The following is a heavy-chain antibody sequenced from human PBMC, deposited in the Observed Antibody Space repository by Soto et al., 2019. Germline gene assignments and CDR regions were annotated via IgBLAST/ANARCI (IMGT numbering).Heavy chain of an antibody. V-gene: IGHV1-69*13. CDR2: IIPIFGTA. Sequence: SVKVSCKASGGTFSSYAISWVRQAPGQGLEWMRGIIPIFGTANYAQKFQGRVTITADESTSAAYMEQSSLRSEDTALYYCARPYDITTQYYYYYGMDVWGQGTTVTVSS. CDR1: GGTFSSYA. J-gene: IGHJ6*02. D-gene: IGHD3-9*01. CDR3: ARPYDITTQYYYYYGMDV.